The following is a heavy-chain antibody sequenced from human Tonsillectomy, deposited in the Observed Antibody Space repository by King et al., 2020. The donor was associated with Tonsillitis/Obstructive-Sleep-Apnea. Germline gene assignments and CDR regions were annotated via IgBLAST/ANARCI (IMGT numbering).Heavy chain of an antibody. D-gene: IGHD5-12*01. CDR2: ISYDGSNK. CDR1: GFTFSSYA. CDR3: ARGVVATITWYFDL. V-gene: IGHV3-30*01. Sequence: VQLVQSGGGVVQPGRSLRLSCAASGFTFSSYAMHWVLQAPGKGLEWVAVISYDGSNKYYADSVKGRFTISRDNSKNTLYLQMNSLRAEDTAVYYCARGVVATITWYFDLWGRGTLVTVSS. J-gene: IGHJ2*01.